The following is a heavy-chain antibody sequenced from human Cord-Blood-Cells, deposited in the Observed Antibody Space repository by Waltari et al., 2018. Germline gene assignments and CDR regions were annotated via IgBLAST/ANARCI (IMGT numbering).Heavy chain of an antibody. D-gene: IGHD1-26*01. V-gene: IGHV1-69*01. CDR2: IIPISGTA. CDR3: AIDGSSGSYGFDP. CDR1: GGTFSSYA. J-gene: IGHJ5*02. Sequence: VQLAQPGAELMNHCSSVTVTCKASGGTFSSYAMRRVRQAPGQGLECMGWIIPISGTANHAQKFQGRVTITADESPSTAYMELRGLISEDTAVYYCAIDGSSGSYGFDPWGQGALVTVSS.